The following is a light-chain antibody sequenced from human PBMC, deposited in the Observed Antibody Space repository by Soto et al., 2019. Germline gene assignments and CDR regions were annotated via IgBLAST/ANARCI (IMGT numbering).Light chain of an antibody. CDR1: QSINSW. CDR3: QQYEIYPIT. V-gene: IGKV1-5*03. Sequence: DIQMTQSPSTLSASVGDRVTITCRASQSINSWLAWYQQKPGKAPKLLIYKASSLESGVPSRFSGSGSGTEFTLTISSLQPDDFAAYYCQQYEIYPITVGPGTRLEIK. CDR2: KAS. J-gene: IGKJ5*01.